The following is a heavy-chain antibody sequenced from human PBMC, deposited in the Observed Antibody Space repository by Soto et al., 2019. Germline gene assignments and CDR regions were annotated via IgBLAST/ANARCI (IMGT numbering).Heavy chain of an antibody. CDR2: IYPSDSDT. J-gene: IGHJ4*02. CDR3: ARGGVSTRTFDY. V-gene: IGHV5-51*01. CDR1: GYNFAGYW. Sequence: GESLKISCKGSGYNFAGYWIAWVRQMPGKGLELMGIIYPSDSDTRYRPSSQGQVTISADKSISSAYLQWSSLRASDTAMYYCARGGVSTRTFDYWGQGTPVTVSS. D-gene: IGHD3-3*01.